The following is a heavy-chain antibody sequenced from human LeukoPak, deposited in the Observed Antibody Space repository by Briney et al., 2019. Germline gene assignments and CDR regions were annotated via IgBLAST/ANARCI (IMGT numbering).Heavy chain of an antibody. CDR2: IFSGGST. Sequence: GGSLRLSCAASGFTVNRNDMRWVRQAPGKGVEGVSVIFSGGSTYHADSVKGRFTISRDNSKNTLYLQMNSLRVDDTSVYYCARNRYYGLDVWGQGTTVTVSS. CDR3: ARNRYYGLDV. CDR1: GFTVNRND. V-gene: IGHV3-66*02. J-gene: IGHJ6*02.